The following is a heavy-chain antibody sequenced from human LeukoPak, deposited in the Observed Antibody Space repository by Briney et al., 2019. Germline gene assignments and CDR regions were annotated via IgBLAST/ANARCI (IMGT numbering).Heavy chain of an antibody. V-gene: IGHV4-38-2*02. CDR3: ARDPVDTAMANHCYYYYMDV. CDR2: IYHSGST. D-gene: IGHD5-18*01. J-gene: IGHJ6*03. CDR1: GYSISSGYY. Sequence: SETLSLTCTVSGYSISSGYYWGWIRQPPGKGLEWIGSIYHSGSTYYNPSLKSRVTISVDTSKNQFSLKLSSVTAADTAVYYCARDPVDTAMANHCYYYYMDVWGKGTTVTVSS.